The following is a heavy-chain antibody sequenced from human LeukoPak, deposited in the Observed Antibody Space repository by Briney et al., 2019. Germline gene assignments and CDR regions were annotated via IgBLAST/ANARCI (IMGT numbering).Heavy chain of an antibody. CDR2: IIPILGIA. CDR1: GGTVSSYA. D-gene: IGHD3-22*01. J-gene: IGHJ4*02. CDR3: AREQNYYDSSGFDY. Sequence: GASVKVSCKASGGTVSSYAISWVRQAPGQGLEWMGRIIPILGIANYAQKFQGRVTITADKSTSTAYMELSSLRSEDTAVYYCAREQNYYDSSGFDYWGQGTLVTVSS. V-gene: IGHV1-69*04.